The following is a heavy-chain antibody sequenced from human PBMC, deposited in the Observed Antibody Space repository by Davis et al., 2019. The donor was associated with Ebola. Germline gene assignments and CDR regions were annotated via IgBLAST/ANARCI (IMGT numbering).Heavy chain of an antibody. J-gene: IGHJ5*02. CDR2: ISSSSSYI. CDR1: GFTFSNAW. Sequence: PGGSLRLSCAASGFTFSNAWMNWVRQAPGKGLEWVSSISSSSSYIYYADSVRGRFTISRDNSKNTLYLQMNSLRAEDTAVYYCARGGTTVTTSWFDPWGQGTLVTVSS. CDR3: ARGGTTVTTSWFDP. V-gene: IGHV3-21*01. D-gene: IGHD4-17*01.